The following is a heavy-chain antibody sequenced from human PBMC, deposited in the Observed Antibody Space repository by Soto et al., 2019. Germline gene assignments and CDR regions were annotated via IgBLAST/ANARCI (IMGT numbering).Heavy chain of an antibody. Sequence: DVQLVESGGGLVQPGGSLRLSCAASGFTFSSYWMHWVRQVPGKGLVWVSGLYSDGTGTNYADSVNGRFIISRDNAKHTLYRQMNSLRAEDTAVYYCASGAWGLRAFDIWGQGTVVTVSS. J-gene: IGHJ3*02. CDR2: LYSDGTGT. D-gene: IGHD3-16*01. CDR3: ASGAWGLRAFDI. CDR1: GFTFSSYW. V-gene: IGHV3-74*01.